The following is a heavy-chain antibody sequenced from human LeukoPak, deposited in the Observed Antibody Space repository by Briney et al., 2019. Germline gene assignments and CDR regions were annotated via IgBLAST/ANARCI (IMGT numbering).Heavy chain of an antibody. V-gene: IGHV3-74*01. Sequence: GGSLRLSCAASGFTFSSYWMHWVRQAPGKGLVWVSRINSDGSSTSYADSVKGRFTISRDNAKNTLYLQMNSLRAEDTAVYYCARSPPFSRSYPLIYFDCWGQGTLVTVSS. CDR2: INSDGSST. J-gene: IGHJ4*02. CDR3: ARSPPFSRSYPLIYFDC. D-gene: IGHD1-26*01. CDR1: GFTFSSYW.